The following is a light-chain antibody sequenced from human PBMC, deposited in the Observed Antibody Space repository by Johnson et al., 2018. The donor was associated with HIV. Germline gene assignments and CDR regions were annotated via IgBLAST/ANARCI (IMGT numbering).Light chain of an antibody. J-gene: IGLJ1*01. CDR1: SSNIGNNY. CDR2: DNN. V-gene: IGLV1-51*01. CDR3: ANWDTGLTAYV. Sequence: QSVLTQPPSVSAAPGQKVTISCSGNSSNIGNNYVSWYQQFPGTAPKLLIYDNNKRPSGIPDRFSGSKSGTSATLGITGLQPGDGAVYYCANWDTGLTAYVFGAGTNVTV.